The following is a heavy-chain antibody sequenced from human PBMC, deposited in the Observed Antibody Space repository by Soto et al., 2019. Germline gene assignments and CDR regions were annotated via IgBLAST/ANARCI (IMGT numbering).Heavy chain of an antibody. V-gene: IGHV1-46*03. Sequence: QVQLVQSGAEVKKPGASVKVSCKASGYTFTSYYMHWVRQAPGQGLEWMGIINPSGGSTSYAQKFQGRVTMTRDTSTSTVYMELSSLRSEDTAVYYCARDLELRFFYYYMDVWGKGTTVTFSS. CDR1: GYTFTSYY. CDR3: ARDLELRFFYYYMDV. J-gene: IGHJ6*03. D-gene: IGHD1-7*01. CDR2: INPSGGST.